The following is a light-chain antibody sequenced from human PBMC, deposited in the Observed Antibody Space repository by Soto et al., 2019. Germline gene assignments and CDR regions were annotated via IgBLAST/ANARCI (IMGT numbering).Light chain of an antibody. V-gene: IGLV2-14*03. Sequence: QSVLTQPASVSGSPGQSITISCTGTSSDVGAYDSVSWYQQRPDKAPKLMIYEVIYQPLGVSDRFSGSKSDNTASLTISGLRTEDEADYNCSSYTSSSTYLFGTGTELTVL. CDR2: EVI. CDR1: SSDVGAYDS. J-gene: IGLJ1*01. CDR3: SSYTSSSTYL.